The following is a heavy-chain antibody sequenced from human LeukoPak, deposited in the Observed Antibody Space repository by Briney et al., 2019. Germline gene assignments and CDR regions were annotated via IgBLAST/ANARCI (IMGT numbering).Heavy chain of an antibody. J-gene: IGHJ5*02. CDR3: AREDSQYYYGSGSPNNWFDP. CDR2: IIPIFGTA. V-gene: IGHV1-69*06. CDR1: GGTFSSYA. D-gene: IGHD3-10*01. Sequence: SVKVSCKASGGTFSSYAISWVRQAPGQGLEWMGGIIPIFGTANYAQKFQGRVTITADKSTSTAYMELSSLRSEDTAVYYCAREDSQYYYGSGSPNNWFDPWGQGTLVTVSS.